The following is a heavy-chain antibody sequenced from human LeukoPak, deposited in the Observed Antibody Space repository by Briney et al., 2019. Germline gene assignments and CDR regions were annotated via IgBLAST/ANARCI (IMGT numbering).Heavy chain of an antibody. CDR3: ARDQSEWLLLYSCDY. D-gene: IGHD5-24*01. CDR2: ISSSGTTI. Sequence: GGSLRLSCVASGFTFSSYEMNWVRQAPGKGLEWVSYISSSGTTIYYADSVNGRFTISRDSAKNSLYLQMNSLRAEETAVYYCARDQSEWLLLYSCDYWGQGTLVTVSS. J-gene: IGHJ4*02. V-gene: IGHV3-48*03. CDR1: GFTFSSYE.